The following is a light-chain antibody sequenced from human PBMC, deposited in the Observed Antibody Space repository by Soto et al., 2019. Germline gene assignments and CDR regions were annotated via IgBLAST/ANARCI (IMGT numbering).Light chain of an antibody. J-gene: IGKJ3*01. Sequence: AIRMTQSPSSLSASTGDRVTITCRAGQGISSYLAWYQQKPGKAPKLLIYAASTLQSGVPSRFSGSGSGTDFTLTISSLQPEDFATYYCQQSYSTPPVTFGPGTKVDIK. CDR2: AAS. V-gene: IGKV1-8*01. CDR3: QQSYSTPPVT. CDR1: QGISSY.